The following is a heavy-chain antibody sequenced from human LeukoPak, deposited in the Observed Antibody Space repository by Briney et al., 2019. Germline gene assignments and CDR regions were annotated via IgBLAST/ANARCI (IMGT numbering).Heavy chain of an antibody. Sequence: SVKVSCKASGGTFSSYAISWVRQAPGQGLEWMGGIIPIFGTANYTQKFQGRVTITADESTSTAYMELSSLRSEDTAVYYCARDSTLYYYGSGIRLDYWGQGTLVTVSS. CDR2: IIPIFGTA. J-gene: IGHJ4*02. D-gene: IGHD3-10*01. CDR3: ARDSTLYYYGSGIRLDY. CDR1: GGTFSSYA. V-gene: IGHV1-69*13.